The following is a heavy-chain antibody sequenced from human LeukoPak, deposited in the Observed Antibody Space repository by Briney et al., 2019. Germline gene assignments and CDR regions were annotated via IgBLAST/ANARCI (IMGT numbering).Heavy chain of an antibody. D-gene: IGHD3-22*01. V-gene: IGHV3-23*01. CDR1: GFTFSSYA. J-gene: IGHJ4*02. CDR2: ISCSGGST. CDR3: ARGAGGISYYDSSGYYDY. Sequence: GGSLRLSCAASGFTFSSYAMSWVRQAPGKGLEWVSAISCSGGSTYYADSVKGRFTISRDNSKNTLYLQMNSLRAEDTAVYYCARGAGGISYYDSSGYYDYWGQGTLVTVSS.